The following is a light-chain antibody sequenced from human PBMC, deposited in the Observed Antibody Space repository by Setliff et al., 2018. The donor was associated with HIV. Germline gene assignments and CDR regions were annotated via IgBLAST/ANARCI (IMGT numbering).Light chain of an antibody. CDR3: SSYTSSSTLLYV. V-gene: IGLV2-14*01. CDR2: EVS. Sequence: QSVLTQPRSVSGSPGQSVTISCTGTSSDVGLYNYVSWYQQHPGKAPKLMIYEVSTRPSGVSNRFSGSKSGNTASLTISGLQAEDEADYYCSSYTSSSTLLYVFGTGTKVTVL. CDR1: SSDVGLYNY. J-gene: IGLJ1*01.